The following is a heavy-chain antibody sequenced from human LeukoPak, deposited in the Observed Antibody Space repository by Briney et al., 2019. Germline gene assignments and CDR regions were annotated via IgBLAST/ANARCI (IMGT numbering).Heavy chain of an antibody. J-gene: IGHJ4*02. CDR3: ARMSGDSSGFDY. CDR1: GGSISSGGYY. Sequence: PSETLSLTCTVSGGSISSGGYYWSWIRQHPGKGLEWIGYIYYSGSTYYNPSLKSRVTISVDTSKNQFSLKLSSVTAADTAVYYCARMSGDSSGFDYWGQGTLVTVSS. V-gene: IGHV4-31*03. D-gene: IGHD3-22*01. CDR2: IYYSGST.